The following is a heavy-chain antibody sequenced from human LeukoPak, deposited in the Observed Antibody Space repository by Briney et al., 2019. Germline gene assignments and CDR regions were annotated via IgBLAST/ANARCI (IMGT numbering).Heavy chain of an antibody. CDR2: MNPNSGNT. CDR3: ASGGDYGDPIDY. Sequence: SVKVSCKASGYTFTSYDINWVRQATGQGLEWMGWMNPNSGNTGYAQKFQGRVTMTRDTSISTAYMELSRLRSDDTAVYYCASGGDYGDPIDYWGQGTLVTVSS. D-gene: IGHD4-17*01. V-gene: IGHV1-8*02. CDR1: GYTFTSYD. J-gene: IGHJ4*02.